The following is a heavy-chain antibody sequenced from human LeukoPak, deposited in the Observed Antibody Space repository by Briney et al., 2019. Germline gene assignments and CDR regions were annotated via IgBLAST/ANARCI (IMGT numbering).Heavy chain of an antibody. CDR2: ISGSGGST. CDR1: GFTFSSYS. D-gene: IGHD3-22*01. J-gene: IGHJ4*02. Sequence: QPGGSLRLSCAASGFTFSSYSMNWVRQAPGKGLEWVSAISGSGGSTYYADSVKGRFTISRDNSKNTLYLQMNSLRAEDTAVYYCAKVSDSSGYYCLLDYWGQGTLVTVSS. V-gene: IGHV3-23*01. CDR3: AKVSDSSGYYCLLDY.